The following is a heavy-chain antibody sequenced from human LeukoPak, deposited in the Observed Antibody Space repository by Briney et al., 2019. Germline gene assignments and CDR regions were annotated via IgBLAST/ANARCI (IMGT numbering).Heavy chain of an antibody. CDR2: ISWNSGSI. D-gene: IGHD6-19*01. V-gene: IGHV3-9*01. J-gene: IGHJ4*02. Sequence: GGSLRLSCAASGFTFDDYAMHWVRQAPGKGLEWVSGISWNSGSIGYADSVKGRFTISRDNAKNSLYLQMNSLRAEDTALYYCAKEASGRPGLGADSDYWGQGTLVTVSS. CDR3: AKEASGRPGLGADSDY. CDR1: GFTFDDYA.